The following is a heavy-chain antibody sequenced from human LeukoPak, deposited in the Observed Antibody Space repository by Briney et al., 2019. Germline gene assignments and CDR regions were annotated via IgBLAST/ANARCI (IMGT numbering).Heavy chain of an antibody. Sequence: SETLSLTCTVSGDSIRTYHWNWIRQSPGKGLEWIGSAHYSGSDNHNPSLKSRLTISVDTSKNQVSLKLSSITAADTAVYYCARDEINYGSGSYFDFWGQGTLVTVSS. CDR3: ARDEINYGSGSYFDF. CDR1: GDSIRTYH. V-gene: IGHV4-59*01. D-gene: IGHD3-10*01. J-gene: IGHJ4*02. CDR2: AHYSGSD.